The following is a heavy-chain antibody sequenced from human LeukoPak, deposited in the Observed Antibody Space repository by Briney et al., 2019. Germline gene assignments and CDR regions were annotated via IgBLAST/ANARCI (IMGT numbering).Heavy chain of an antibody. Sequence: SETLSLTCNVSGGSMSNIYYWGWIRQPPGKGLEWIGNIFYSGITYYNPSLRSRVTIAIDTSKSQFSLKLSSVTAADTAVYYFSRQLHGSGGTYGMDVWGQGTTVTVSS. CDR1: GGSMSNIYY. V-gene: IGHV4-39*01. CDR2: IFYSGIT. J-gene: IGHJ6*02. CDR3: SRQLHGSGGTYGMDV. D-gene: IGHD3-10*01.